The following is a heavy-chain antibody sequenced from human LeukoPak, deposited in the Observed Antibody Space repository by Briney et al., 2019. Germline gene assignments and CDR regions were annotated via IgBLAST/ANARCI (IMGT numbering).Heavy chain of an antibody. V-gene: IGHV3-21*01. J-gene: IGHJ4*02. CDR2: ITSSSSYT. CDR1: GFTFSTYN. Sequence: GGSLRLSCAASGFTFSTYNMNWVRQAPGKGLEWVSSITSSSSYTFYADSVKGRFTISRDNAKNSLYLQMNSLRADDTAIYYCARDVFYGSGSPRLDYWGQGTLVTVSS. CDR3: ARDVFYGSGSPRLDY. D-gene: IGHD3-10*01.